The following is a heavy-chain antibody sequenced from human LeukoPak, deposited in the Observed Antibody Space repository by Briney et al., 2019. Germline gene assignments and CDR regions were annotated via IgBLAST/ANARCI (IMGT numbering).Heavy chain of an antibody. J-gene: IGHJ5*02. CDR1: GFTFSNYA. CDR2: ISDSSGTT. CDR3: ARDPDAGYSSGWFLNWFDP. Sequence: TGGSLRRSCAASGFTFSNYAMSWVRQAPGKGLEWVSSISDSSGTTSYADSVKGRFTISRDDSKNTLYLQLNSLRAEDTAVYYCARDPDAGYSSGWFLNWFDPWGQGTLVTVSS. V-gene: IGHV3-23*01. D-gene: IGHD6-19*01.